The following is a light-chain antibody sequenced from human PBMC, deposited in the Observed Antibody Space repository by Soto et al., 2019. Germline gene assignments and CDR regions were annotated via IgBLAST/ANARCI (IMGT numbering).Light chain of an antibody. Sequence: EIVLTQSPATLSLSPGERATLSCRASQSVSSYLAWYQQKPGQAPRLLIYDASNRATGIPARFSGSGSGTDFTLTISSLEPEDFAVYYCQQRSFRFGQGTKVEIK. CDR3: QQRSFR. J-gene: IGKJ1*01. CDR1: QSVSSY. CDR2: DAS. V-gene: IGKV3-11*01.